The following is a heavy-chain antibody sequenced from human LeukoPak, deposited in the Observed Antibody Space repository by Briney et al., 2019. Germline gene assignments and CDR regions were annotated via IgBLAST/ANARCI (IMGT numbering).Heavy chain of an antibody. CDR1: GYTLTEIS. Sequence: ASVKVSCKVSGYTLTEISMHWVRQAPGKGLEWMGGFDPEDGETIYAQKFQGRVTMTEDTSTDTAYMELSSLRSEDTAVYYCATKGIADSGSYFWSYYMDVWGKGTTVTVSS. CDR3: ATKGIADSGSYFWSYYMDV. V-gene: IGHV1-24*01. J-gene: IGHJ6*03. CDR2: FDPEDGET. D-gene: IGHD1-26*01.